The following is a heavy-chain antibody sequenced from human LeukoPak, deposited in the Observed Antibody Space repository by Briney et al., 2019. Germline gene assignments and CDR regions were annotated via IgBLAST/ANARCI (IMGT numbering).Heavy chain of an antibody. J-gene: IGHJ4*02. V-gene: IGHV1-46*03. CDR3: ARVAGGYTETDY. Sequence: GASVKVSCKASGYTFTSRYMHWVRQAPGQGLEWMGIINPNGGSTTYAQKFQGRVTMTRDTSTSTLYMELSSLRSEDTAVYYCARVAGGYTETDYWGQGTLATVSS. CDR2: INPNGGST. D-gene: IGHD1-26*01. CDR1: GYTFTSRY.